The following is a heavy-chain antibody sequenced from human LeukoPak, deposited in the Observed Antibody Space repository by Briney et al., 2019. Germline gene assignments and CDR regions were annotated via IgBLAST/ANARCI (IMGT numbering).Heavy chain of an antibody. V-gene: IGHV3-23*01. CDR1: GFTFSSYA. CDR3: ARERGYGLPTPSDAFDI. CDR2: ISGSGGST. Sequence: GGSLRLSCAASGFTFSSYAMSWVRQAPGKGLEWVSAISGSGGSTYYADSVKGRFTISRDNAKNSLYLQMNSLRAEDTAVYYCARERGYGLPTPSDAFDIWGQGTMVTVSS. D-gene: IGHD3-10*01. J-gene: IGHJ3*02.